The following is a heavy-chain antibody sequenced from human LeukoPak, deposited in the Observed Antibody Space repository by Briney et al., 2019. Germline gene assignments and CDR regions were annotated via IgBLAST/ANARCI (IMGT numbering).Heavy chain of an antibody. J-gene: IGHJ6*03. Sequence: WASVNVSCKASGYTFTGYYIHWVRQAPGQGLEWMGWIDPNSGGTNFAQKFQGRVTMTRDTSISTAYMELSRLRSGDTALYYCARSEQFPYYMDVWGKGTTVTISS. CDR2: IDPNSGGT. CDR3: ARSEQFPYYMDV. CDR1: GYTFTGYY. D-gene: IGHD6-19*01. V-gene: IGHV1-2*02.